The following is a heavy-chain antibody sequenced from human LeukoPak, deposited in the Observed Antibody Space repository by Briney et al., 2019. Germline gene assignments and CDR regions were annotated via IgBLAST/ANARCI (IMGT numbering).Heavy chain of an antibody. CDR1: GFTFSSYA. CDR3: ARGSTYYDSGGQVPFDY. V-gene: IGHV3-23*01. Sequence: PGGSLRLSCAASGFTFSSYAMSWVRQAPGKGLEWVSAISGSGGSTYYADSVKGRFTISRDNSKNTLYLQMNSLRAEDTAVYYCARGSTYYDSGGQVPFDYWGQGTLVTVSS. CDR2: ISGSGGST. J-gene: IGHJ4*02. D-gene: IGHD3-22*01.